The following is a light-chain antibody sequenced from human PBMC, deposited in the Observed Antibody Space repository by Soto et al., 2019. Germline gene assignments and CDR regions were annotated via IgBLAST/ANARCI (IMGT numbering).Light chain of an antibody. J-gene: IGKJ1*01. CDR2: RSS. Sequence: ILVIESPSSLSASVGDRVTITCRASQDLDNWLAWYQQKPGKAPQLLIYRSSTLKTGVPSRFSGFGSGTEYTLTISGLQPDDFATYYCQQYSSYWTFGQGTKVDIK. V-gene: IGKV1-5*03. CDR1: QDLDNW. CDR3: QQYSSYWT.